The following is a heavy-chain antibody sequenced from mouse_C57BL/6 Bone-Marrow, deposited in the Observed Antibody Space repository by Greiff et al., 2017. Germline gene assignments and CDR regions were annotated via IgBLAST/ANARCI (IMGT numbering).Heavy chain of an antibody. CDR1: GYTFTSYW. D-gene: IGHD2-5*01. Sequence: QVHVKQPGAELVKPGASVKMSCKASGYTFTSYWITWVKQRPGQGLEWIGDIYPGSGSTNYNEKFKSKATLTVDTSSSTAYMQLSSLTSEDSAVYYCARPSCSNYWYFDVWGTGTTVTVSS. CDR3: ARPSCSNYWYFDV. J-gene: IGHJ1*03. CDR2: IYPGSGST. V-gene: IGHV1-55*01.